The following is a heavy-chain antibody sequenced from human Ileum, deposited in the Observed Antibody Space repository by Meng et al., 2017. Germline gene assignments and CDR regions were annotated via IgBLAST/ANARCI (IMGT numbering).Heavy chain of an antibody. CDR2: ISQSGTT. D-gene: IGHD3-10*01. J-gene: IGHJ5*02. V-gene: IGHV4-4*02. CDR3: ATYGSGFTPPLDP. Sequence: QVQLQESGPGLVKPSGTLSLTGAVSGGSISNGKWWSWVRQPPGKGLEWIGEISQSGTTNYYPSLNSRVSISLDKANNHLSLTLTSVTVADTAVYYCATYGSGFTPPLDPWGQGILVTVSS. CDR1: GGSISNGKW.